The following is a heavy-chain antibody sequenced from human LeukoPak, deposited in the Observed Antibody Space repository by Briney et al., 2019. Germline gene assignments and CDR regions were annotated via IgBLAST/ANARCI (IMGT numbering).Heavy chain of an antibody. V-gene: IGHV1-8*01. J-gene: IGHJ4*02. Sequence: VASVKVSCKASGYTFTSYDINWVRQATGQGLEWMGWMNPNSGNTGYAQKFQGRVTMTRDTSTSTVYMELSSLRSEDTAVYYCAREDSSGPNFDYWGQGTLVTVSS. CDR2: MNPNSGNT. CDR3: AREDSSGPNFDY. D-gene: IGHD6-25*01. CDR1: GYTFTSYD.